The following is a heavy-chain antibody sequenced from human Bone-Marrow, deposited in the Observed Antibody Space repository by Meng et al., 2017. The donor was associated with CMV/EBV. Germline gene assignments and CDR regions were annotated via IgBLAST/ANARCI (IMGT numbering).Heavy chain of an antibody. CDR2: ISWNSGSI. CDR3: AKEDGRLAYFDY. Sequence: GGSLRLSCAASGFTFDDYAMHWVRQAPGKGLEWVSGISWNSGSIGYADSVKGRFTISRDNSKNTLYLQMNSLRAEDTAVYYCAKEDGRLAYFDYWGQGTLVTVSS. CDR1: GFTFDDYA. D-gene: IGHD4-17*01. V-gene: IGHV3-9*01. J-gene: IGHJ4*02.